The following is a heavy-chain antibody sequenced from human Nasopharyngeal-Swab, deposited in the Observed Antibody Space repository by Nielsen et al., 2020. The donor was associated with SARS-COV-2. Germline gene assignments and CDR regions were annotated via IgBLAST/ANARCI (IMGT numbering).Heavy chain of an antibody. CDR3: PRFKIFVLVIEH. Sequence: GESMKISCAASGFTFSTYWMHWVRQVQGKGLVWVSRNHKDGKTPTYADSVKGRFTISRDNAKNSLYLQISSLRAEDTAVYYFPRFKIFVLVIEHWGQVTSVTVSS. J-gene: IGHJ1*01. CDR2: NHKDGKTP. CDR1: GFTFSTYW. D-gene: IGHD3-3*01. V-gene: IGHV3-74*01.